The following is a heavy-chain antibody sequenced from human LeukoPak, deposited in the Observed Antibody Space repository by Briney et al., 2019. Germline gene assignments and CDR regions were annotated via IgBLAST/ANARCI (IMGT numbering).Heavy chain of an antibody. J-gene: IGHJ4*02. D-gene: IGHD3-3*01. Sequence: SETLSLTCDVSGGPVSSTNWWSWIRQPPGKGLEWIGEVHLDGRTNFNPSLKSRLTMSVDLSENHVSLKLTSVTAADRAVYYCVIEGGFSRPLDYSGQGTLVTVSS. CDR1: GGPVSSTNW. CDR2: VHLDGRT. CDR3: VIEGGFSRPLDY. V-gene: IGHV4-4*02.